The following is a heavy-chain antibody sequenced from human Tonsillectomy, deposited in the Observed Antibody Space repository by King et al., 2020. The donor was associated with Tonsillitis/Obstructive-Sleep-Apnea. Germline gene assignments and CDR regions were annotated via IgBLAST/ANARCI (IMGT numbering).Heavy chain of an antibody. D-gene: IGHD6-6*01. J-gene: IGHJ6*03. Sequence: VQLQESGPGLVKPSETLSLTCTVSGGSISNYYWSWIRQPPGKGLEWIGYIYYSGRTNYNPSLKSRVTIPVDTSKNQFSLKLSSVTATDTAVYYCARTYXXXSYXYXYYMXVWGKXTTVTV. V-gene: IGHV4-59*08. CDR1: GGSISNYY. CDR3: ARTYXXXSYXYXYYMXV. CDR2: IYYSGRT.